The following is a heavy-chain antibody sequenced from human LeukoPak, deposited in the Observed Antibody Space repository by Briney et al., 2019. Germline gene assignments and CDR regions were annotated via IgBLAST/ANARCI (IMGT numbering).Heavy chain of an antibody. V-gene: IGHV1-2*02. J-gene: IGHJ4*02. CDR3: ATLGGDYDVQGTFDY. D-gene: IGHD4-17*01. CDR1: GYTFTGYY. Sequence: GASVKVSCKASGYTFTGYYMHWVRQAPGQGLEWMGWINPNSGGTNYAQKFQGRVTMTRDTSISTAYMELSRLRSDDTAVYYCATLGGDYDVQGTFDYWGQGTLVTVSS. CDR2: INPNSGGT.